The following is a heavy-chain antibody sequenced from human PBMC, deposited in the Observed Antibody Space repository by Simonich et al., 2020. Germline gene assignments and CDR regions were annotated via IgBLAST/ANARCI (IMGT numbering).Heavy chain of an antibody. CDR2: INPNSGST. CDR1: GYTFTGYY. V-gene: IGHV1-2*02. CDR3: ARVRFEAFDI. Sequence: QVQLVQSGAEVKKPGASVKVSCKASGYTFTGYYMHWVRQAPGQGLGLMGVINPNSGSTNYAQKVQGRVTKPRDTSNSTAYMELSRLRSDDTAVYYCARVRFEAFDIWGQGTMVTVSS. J-gene: IGHJ3*02.